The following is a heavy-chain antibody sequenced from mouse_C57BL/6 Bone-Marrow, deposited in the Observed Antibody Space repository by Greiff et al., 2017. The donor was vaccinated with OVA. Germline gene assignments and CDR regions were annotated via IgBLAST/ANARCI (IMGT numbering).Heavy chain of an antibody. V-gene: IGHV1-74*01. D-gene: IGHD2-5*01. CDR3: AKSYYSNQSWFAY. Sequence: QVQLQQPGAELVKPGASVKVSCKASGYTFTSYWMHWVQQRPGQGLEWLGRIHPSDSDTNYNQKFKGKATLTVDKSSRTAYMQLSSLTSEYSAVYYCAKSYYSNQSWFAYWGQGTLVTVSA. CDR2: IHPSDSDT. CDR1: GYTFTSYW. J-gene: IGHJ3*01.